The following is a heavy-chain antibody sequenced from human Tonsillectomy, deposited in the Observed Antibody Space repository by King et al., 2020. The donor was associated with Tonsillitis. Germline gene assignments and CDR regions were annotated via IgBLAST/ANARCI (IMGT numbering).Heavy chain of an antibody. J-gene: IGHJ4*02. CDR2: IYGDGDK. CDR3: SRGTIVIVPAAMLEVFDN. V-gene: IGHV2-5*02. CDR1: GFSLSRSGVS. D-gene: IGHD2-2*01. Sequence: TLKESGPTLVKPTQTLTLTCTFSGFSLSRSGVSVGWIRLPPGKALEGLALIYGDGDKRYSPSLKRRLTISKDTSKNQVVLTMTTLDTVDTATYFCSRGTIVIVPAAMLEVFDNWGQGTLVTVPS.